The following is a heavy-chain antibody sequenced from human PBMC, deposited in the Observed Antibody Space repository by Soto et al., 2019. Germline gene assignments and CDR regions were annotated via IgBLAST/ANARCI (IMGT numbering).Heavy chain of an antibody. CDR2: IYPGDSDT. V-gene: IGHV5-51*01. J-gene: IGHJ6*02. CDR1: GYSFTSYW. Sequence: PGESLKISCKGSGYSFTSYWIGWVRQMPGKGLEWMGIIYPGDSDTRYSPSFQGQVTISADKSISTAYLQWSSLKASDTAMYYCARLLMVYAKTRHRDYYYGMDVWGQGTTVTVSS. CDR3: ARLLMVYAKTRHRDYYYGMDV. D-gene: IGHD2-8*01.